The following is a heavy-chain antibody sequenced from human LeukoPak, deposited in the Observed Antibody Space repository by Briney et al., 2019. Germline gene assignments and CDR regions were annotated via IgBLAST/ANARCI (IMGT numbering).Heavy chain of an antibody. D-gene: IGHD1-26*01. CDR1: GGSISSYY. J-gene: IGHJ6*02. V-gene: IGHV4-59*08. CDR3: ARQWDPTSYYGMDV. CDR2: IYYSGST. Sequence: SETLSLTFTVSGGSISSYYWSWIRQPPGKGLEWIGYIYYSGSTNYNPSLKSRVTISVDTSKNQFSLKLSSVTAADTAVYYCARQWDPTSYYGMDVWGQGTTVTVSS.